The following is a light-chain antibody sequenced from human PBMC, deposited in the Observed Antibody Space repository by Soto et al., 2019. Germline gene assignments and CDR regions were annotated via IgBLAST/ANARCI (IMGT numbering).Light chain of an antibody. V-gene: IGKV3-11*01. CDR3: QQRSNWPLT. J-gene: IGKJ4*01. Sequence: EIVLTQSPATLSLSPGDRATLSCRASQSLVSYLAWYQQKHGQAPRLLIYDASNRATGIAARFSGGGSGTDFTLTSSSLEPEDFAIYYCQQRSNWPLTFGGGTKVEIK. CDR2: DAS. CDR1: QSLVSY.